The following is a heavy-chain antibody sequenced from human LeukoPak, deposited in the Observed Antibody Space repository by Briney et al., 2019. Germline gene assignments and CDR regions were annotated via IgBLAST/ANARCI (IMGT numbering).Heavy chain of an antibody. Sequence: PGGSLRLSCAASGFTFSSYGVHWVRQAPGKGLEWVAVISYDGSNKYYSDSVKGRFTISRDNSKNTLYLQMNSLRAEDTAVYYRAKDLSYSSRSYGMDVWGQGTTVTVSS. CDR3: AKDLSYSSRSYGMDV. D-gene: IGHD6-13*01. V-gene: IGHV3-30*18. J-gene: IGHJ6*02. CDR2: ISYDGSNK. CDR1: GFTFSSYG.